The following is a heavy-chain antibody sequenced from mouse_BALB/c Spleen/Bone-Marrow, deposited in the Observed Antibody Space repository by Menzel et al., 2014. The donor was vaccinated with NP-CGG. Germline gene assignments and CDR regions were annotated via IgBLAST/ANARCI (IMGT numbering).Heavy chain of an antibody. Sequence: EVQRVESGGGLVQPGGSLKLSCAASGLDFSRYWMSWVRQAPGKGLQWIGEINPESNTINYSPSLKDKFIISRDNAKNTLYLQMSKVKSEDAALYCCARLGYYGWFAYWGQGTLVTVSA. CDR3: ARLGYYGWFAY. CDR2: INPESNTI. V-gene: IGHV4-1*02. CDR1: GLDFSRYW. J-gene: IGHJ3*01. D-gene: IGHD2-3*01.